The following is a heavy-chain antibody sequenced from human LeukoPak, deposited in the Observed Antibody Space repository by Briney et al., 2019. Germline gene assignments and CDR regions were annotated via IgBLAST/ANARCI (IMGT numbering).Heavy chain of an antibody. D-gene: IGHD5-24*01. CDR3: ASREMATIDI. J-gene: IGHJ4*02. CDR1: GGSFSGYY. CDR2: INHSGST. V-gene: IGHV4-34*01. Sequence: PSETLSLTCAVYGGSFSGYYWSWIRQPPGKGLEWIGEINHSGSTNYNPSLKSRVTISVDTSKNQFSLKLSAVTAADTAVYYCASREMATIDIGGKGTLVTVSS.